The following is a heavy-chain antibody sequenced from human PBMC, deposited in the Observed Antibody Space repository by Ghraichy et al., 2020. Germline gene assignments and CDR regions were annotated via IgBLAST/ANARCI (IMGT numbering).Heavy chain of an antibody. J-gene: IGHJ4*02. CDR1: GFTFDTYG. D-gene: IGHD3-10*01. Sequence: GGSLRLSCAASGFTFDTYGIHWVRQAPGKGLEWVAVISYDGSQKYYADSVKGRFTISRDNSQNTLSLQMNGLRDEDTAIYYCAKGLSYYGSGAADSWGQGTLVIVSS. CDR3: AKGLSYYGSGAADS. CDR2: ISYDGSQK. V-gene: IGHV3-30*18.